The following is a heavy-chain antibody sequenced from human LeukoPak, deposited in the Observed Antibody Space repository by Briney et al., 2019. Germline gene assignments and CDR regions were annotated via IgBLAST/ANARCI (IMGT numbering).Heavy chain of an antibody. V-gene: IGHV3-21*01. J-gene: IGHJ4*02. CDR3: APFSAVTHYYFDY. CDR2: ISPDSGYI. CDR1: GFTFSSHS. D-gene: IGHD6-13*01. Sequence: GGSLRLSCAASGFTFSSHSLMWVRQAPGKGLEWISSISPDSGYIYYADSVKGRFTISRDNAENSLFLQMNSLGAEDTAVYYCAPFSAVTHYYFDYWGQGTLVTVSS.